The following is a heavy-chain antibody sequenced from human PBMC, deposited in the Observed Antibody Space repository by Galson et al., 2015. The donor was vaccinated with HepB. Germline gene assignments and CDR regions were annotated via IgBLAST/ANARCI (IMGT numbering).Heavy chain of an antibody. CDR1: GFTFGDYA. CDR3: TRDLGYSSSPPFYYYYYMDV. CDR2: IRSKAYGGTT. D-gene: IGHD6-13*01. J-gene: IGHJ6*03. Sequence: SLRLSCAASGFTFGDYAMSWFRQAPGKGLEWVGFIRSKAYGGTTEYAASVKGRFTISRDDSKSIAYLQMNSLKTEDTAVYYCTRDLGYSSSPPFYYYYYMDVWGKGTTVTVSS. V-gene: IGHV3-49*03.